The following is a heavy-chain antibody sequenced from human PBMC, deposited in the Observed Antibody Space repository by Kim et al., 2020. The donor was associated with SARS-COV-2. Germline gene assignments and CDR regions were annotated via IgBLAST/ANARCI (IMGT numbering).Heavy chain of an antibody. J-gene: IGHJ4*02. CDR3: ARGGITIFGIHDF. V-gene: IGHV1-2*02. CDR2: INPNSGGT. CDR1: GYTFTAYY. D-gene: IGHD3-3*01. Sequence: ASVKVSCKASGYTFTAYYVHWVRQAPGQGLEWMGWINPNSGGTNYAQKFQGRVTMTRDTSISTAYMELSRLRSDDTAVYFCARGGITIFGIHDFWGQGTLVTVSS.